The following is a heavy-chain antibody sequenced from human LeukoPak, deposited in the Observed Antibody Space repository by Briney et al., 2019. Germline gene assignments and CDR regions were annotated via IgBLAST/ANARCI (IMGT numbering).Heavy chain of an antibody. CDR2: IYYSGRT. J-gene: IGHJ4*02. D-gene: IGHD1-20*01. Sequence: SETLSLTCSVSGDSISDNSYYWGWIRPPPGKGLAWIGSIYYSGRTYYHPSLKSRVTIYVDTSTNQFSLRLTSLTAADTAVYYCAGLTGTTWDYWGQGTLVTVSS. CDR1: GDSISDNSYY. CDR3: AGLTGTTWDY. V-gene: IGHV4-39*01.